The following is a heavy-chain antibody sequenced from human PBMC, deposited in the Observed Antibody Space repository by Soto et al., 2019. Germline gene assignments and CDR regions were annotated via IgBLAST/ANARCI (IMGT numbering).Heavy chain of an antibody. V-gene: IGHV1-18*01. J-gene: IGHJ4*02. CDR3: ARDWSRYYDSSGLMWFY. D-gene: IGHD3-22*01. CDR2: ISAHNGDT. Sequence: GASVKVSCKASGYTFTSYGISWVRQAPGQGLEWVGWISAHNGDTRYAQNLQGRITMITDTFTNTAYMELTSLTSDDTAVYYCARDWSRYYDSSGLMWFYWGQGTLVTAPQ. CDR1: GYTFTSYG.